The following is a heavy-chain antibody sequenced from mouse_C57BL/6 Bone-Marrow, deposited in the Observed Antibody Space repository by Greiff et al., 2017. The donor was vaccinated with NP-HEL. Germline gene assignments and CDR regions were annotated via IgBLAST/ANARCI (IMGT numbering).Heavy chain of an antibody. V-gene: IGHV5-15*01. CDR2: ISNLAYSI. Sequence: DVMLVESGGGLVQPGGSLKLSCAASGFTFSDYGMAWVRQAPRKGPEWVAFISNLAYSIYYADTVTGRFTISRENAKNTLYLEMSSLRSEDTAMYYCAREGYYGSSFSAWFAYWGQGTLVTVSA. D-gene: IGHD1-1*01. CDR1: GFTFSDYG. CDR3: AREGYYGSSFSAWFAY. J-gene: IGHJ3*01.